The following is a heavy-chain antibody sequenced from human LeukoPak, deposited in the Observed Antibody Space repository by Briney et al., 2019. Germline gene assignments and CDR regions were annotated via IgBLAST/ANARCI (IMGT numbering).Heavy chain of an antibody. Sequence: GGSLRLACAASGFTFSSYSMNWVRQAPGKGLEWVSSISSSSSYIYYADSVKGRFTISRDNAKNSLYLQMNSLRAEDTAVYYCARALTKLVGDYSPPDYYYYMDVWGKGTTVTVSS. CDR2: ISSSSSYI. J-gene: IGHJ6*03. D-gene: IGHD1-26*01. CDR3: ARALTKLVGDYSPPDYYYYMDV. CDR1: GFTFSSYS. V-gene: IGHV3-21*01.